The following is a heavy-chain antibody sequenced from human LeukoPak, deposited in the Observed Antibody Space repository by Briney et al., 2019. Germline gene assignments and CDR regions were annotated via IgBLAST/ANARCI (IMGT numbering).Heavy chain of an antibody. Sequence: SQTLSLTCAVSGGSMSSGGYSWSWIRQPPGKGLVWIGYIYHSGSTYYNPSLKSRVTISVDRSKNQFSLKLSSVTAADTAVYYCAGMVRGVISMAFDYWGQGTLVTVSS. J-gene: IGHJ4*02. V-gene: IGHV4-30-2*01. CDR1: GGSMSSGGYS. CDR3: AGMVRGVISMAFDY. D-gene: IGHD3-10*01. CDR2: IYHSGST.